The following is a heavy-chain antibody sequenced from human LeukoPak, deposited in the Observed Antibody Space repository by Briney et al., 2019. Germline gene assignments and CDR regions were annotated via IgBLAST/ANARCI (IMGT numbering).Heavy chain of an antibody. Sequence: SVNVSFKASGGTFISYAMSWVRQAPGQGEEWMGGIIPSLGIANYAQKFQGRVTITAHKSTSTAYMELSSLRSEDTAVYYCAREGYYYDSSGSQTSDYWGQGTLVTVSS. CDR1: GGTFISYA. V-gene: IGHV1-69*10. CDR3: AREGYYYDSSGSQTSDY. J-gene: IGHJ4*02. D-gene: IGHD3-22*01. CDR2: IIPSLGIA.